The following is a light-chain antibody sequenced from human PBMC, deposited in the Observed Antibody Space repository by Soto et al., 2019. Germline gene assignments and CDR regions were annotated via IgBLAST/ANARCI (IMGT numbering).Light chain of an antibody. V-gene: IGKV1-5*03. J-gene: IGKJ1*01. Sequence: IQMTQSLSTLSASVGDRVTITCRASQSIMSWLAWYQQKPGKAPKLLIYEASSLEKGVPARFGGSGSGTEFTLTISSLQPDDFATYYCQQYNGYSWTFGQGTKVDIK. CDR1: QSIMSW. CDR2: EAS. CDR3: QQYNGYSWT.